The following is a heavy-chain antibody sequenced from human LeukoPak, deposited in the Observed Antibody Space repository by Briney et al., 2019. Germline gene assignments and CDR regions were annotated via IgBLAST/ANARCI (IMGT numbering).Heavy chain of an antibody. Sequence: AGGSLRLSCVDSGFTFSTSSMSWVRQVPGKGLEWVSYIDRNSATIYYADSVRGRFTISRDNAENSLHLQMNSLTDEDTAVYYCARAPMVRGVITAFDQWGQGTLVTVRS. CDR2: IDRNSATI. V-gene: IGHV3-48*02. CDR3: ARAPMVRGVITAFDQ. D-gene: IGHD3-10*01. CDR1: GFTFSTSS. J-gene: IGHJ4*02.